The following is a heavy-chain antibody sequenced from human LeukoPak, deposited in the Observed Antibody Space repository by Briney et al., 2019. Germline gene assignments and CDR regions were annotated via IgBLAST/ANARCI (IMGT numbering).Heavy chain of an antibody. CDR1: GGSFSGYY. Sequence: TSETLSLTCAVYGGSFSGYYWSWIRQPPGKGLEWIGEINHSGSTNYNPSLKSRVTISVDTSKNQFSLKLSSVTAADTAVYYCARQRRVRGAKEVYYYYYYYMDVWGKGTTVTISS. D-gene: IGHD3-10*01. V-gene: IGHV4-34*01. J-gene: IGHJ6*03. CDR2: INHSGST. CDR3: ARQRRVRGAKEVYYYYYYYMDV.